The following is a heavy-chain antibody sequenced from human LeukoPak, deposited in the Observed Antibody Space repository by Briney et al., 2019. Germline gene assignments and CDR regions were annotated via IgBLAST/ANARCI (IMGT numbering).Heavy chain of an antibody. J-gene: IGHJ4*02. CDR2: INPSGGST. D-gene: IGHD3-3*01. CDR1: GYTLTELS. V-gene: IGHV1-46*01. Sequence: VASVKVSCKVSGYTLTELSMHWVRQAPGQGLEWMGIINPSGGSTSYAQKFQGRVTMTRDTSTSTVYMELSSLRSEDTAVYYCARIFTISDLFDYWGQGTLVTVSS. CDR3: ARIFTISDLFDY.